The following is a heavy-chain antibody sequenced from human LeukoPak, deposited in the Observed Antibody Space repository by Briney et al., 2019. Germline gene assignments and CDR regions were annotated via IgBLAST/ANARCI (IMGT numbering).Heavy chain of an antibody. CDR2: LSPSGASI. J-gene: IGHJ4*02. V-gene: IGHV3-23*01. Sequence: GGSLRLSCAASGFTFGSYAMSWVRQAPGRGLEWVSSLSPSGASIYYADSVKGRFSISRDNSKNTLYLQMNNLRAEDTALYYCAAGPYGGNTPFHYWGQGTLVTISS. D-gene: IGHD4-23*01. CDR3: AAGPYGGNTPFHY. CDR1: GFTFGSYA.